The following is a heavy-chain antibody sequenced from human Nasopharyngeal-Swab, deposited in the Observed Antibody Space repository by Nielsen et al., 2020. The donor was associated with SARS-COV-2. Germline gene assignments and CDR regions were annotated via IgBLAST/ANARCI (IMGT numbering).Heavy chain of an antibody. CDR1: GLTIANYA. J-gene: IGHJ4*02. V-gene: IGHV3-23*01. CDR3: AKLGLLAGYDYSVGY. CDR2: ISGSGGST. Sequence: GESLKISCAASGLTIANYAMSWVRQAPGKGLEWVSGISGSGGSTYYADSVKGQFTISKDNSRNTVYLQMNSLRAEDKAVYYCAKLGLLAGYDYSVGYWGQGTLVAVSS. D-gene: IGHD5/OR15-5a*01.